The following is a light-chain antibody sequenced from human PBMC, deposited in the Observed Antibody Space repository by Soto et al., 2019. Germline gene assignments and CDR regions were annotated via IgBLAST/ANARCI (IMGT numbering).Light chain of an antibody. CDR2: RNN. CDR1: RSNIGRNT. Sequence: QSVLTKLPSASGTPGERVTMSCSGSRSNIGRNTVNWYHQLTGTDPKPLLYRNNQRPSGVPDRFSGSRFGTSASLAITGLQSEDQADYSCVAWDDSLNASVYGTGTQSPS. CDR3: VAWDDSLNASV. V-gene: IGLV1-44*01. J-gene: IGLJ1*01.